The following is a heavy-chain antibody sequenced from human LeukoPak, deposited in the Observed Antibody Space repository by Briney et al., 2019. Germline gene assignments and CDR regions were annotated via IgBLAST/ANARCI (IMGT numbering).Heavy chain of an antibody. V-gene: IGHV3-30*02. J-gene: IGHJ5*02. CDR3: ARVREGQVFWFDP. CDR2: IRSDGSNK. CDR1: GFSFSSYG. D-gene: IGHD1-26*01. Sequence: GGSLRLSCAGSGFSFSSYGMHWVRQAPGKGLEWMAFIRSDGSNKYYADSVKGRFTISRDNSKNTLYLQMNSLRAEDTAVYYCARVREGQVFWFDPWGQGTLVTVSS.